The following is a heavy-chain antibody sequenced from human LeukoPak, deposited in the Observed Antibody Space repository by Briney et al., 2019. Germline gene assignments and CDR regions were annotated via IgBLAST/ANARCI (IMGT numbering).Heavy chain of an antibody. CDR3: ARGDYYDGGGRNWFDP. D-gene: IGHD3-16*01. CDR1: GGSMGDYY. CDR2: IHTSGTT. J-gene: IGHJ5*02. V-gene: IGHV4-4*07. Sequence: PSETLSLTCTVSGGSMGDYYWSFIRQPAGKGLEWIGRIHTSGTTYFNPSLKSRITMSVDTSKNQFSLRLSSMTAADTAVYFCARGDYYDGGGRNWFDPWGQGTLVTVSS.